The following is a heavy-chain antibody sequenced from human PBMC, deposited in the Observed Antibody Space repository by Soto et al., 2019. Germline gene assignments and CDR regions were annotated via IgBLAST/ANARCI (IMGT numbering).Heavy chain of an antibody. CDR1: GFTFRNYA. CDR2: ISGNSGFT. Sequence: PGGSLRLSCAASGFTFRNYAMNWVRQAPGKGLEWVSGISGNSGFTYYTDSVKGRFTISRDNSKNTLFLQMNALRDEDTAIYYCAKVGSFYVPRSHFDSWGRGSGVTVSS. CDR3: AKVGSFYVPRSHFDS. V-gene: IGHV3-23*01. J-gene: IGHJ4*02. D-gene: IGHD1-26*01.